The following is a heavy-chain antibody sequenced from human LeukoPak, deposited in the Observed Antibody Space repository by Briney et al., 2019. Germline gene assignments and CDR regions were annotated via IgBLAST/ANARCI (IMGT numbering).Heavy chain of an antibody. CDR1: GYTFTSYA. Sequence: ASVTVSCKASGYTFTSYAVHWVRQAPGQRLEWMGWINAGNGNTKYSQKFQGRVTITRDTSASTAYMELSSLRSEDTAVYYCARVDSSGWYWFDPWGQGTLVTVSS. V-gene: IGHV1-3*01. J-gene: IGHJ5*02. D-gene: IGHD6-19*01. CDR3: ARVDSSGWYWFDP. CDR2: INAGNGNT.